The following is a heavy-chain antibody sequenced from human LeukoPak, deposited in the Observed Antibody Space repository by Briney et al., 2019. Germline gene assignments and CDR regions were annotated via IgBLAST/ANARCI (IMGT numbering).Heavy chain of an antibody. V-gene: IGHV1-18*01. CDR3: ARDRINCFDP. J-gene: IGHJ5*02. CDR2: ISAYNGNT. Sequence: ASVKVSCKASGYTFTSYGISWVRQSPGQGLEWMGWISAYNGNTNYAQKFQGRVTMTTDTSTSTAYMELRSLRSDDTAVYYRARDRINCFDPWGQGTLVTVSS. CDR1: GYTFTSYG.